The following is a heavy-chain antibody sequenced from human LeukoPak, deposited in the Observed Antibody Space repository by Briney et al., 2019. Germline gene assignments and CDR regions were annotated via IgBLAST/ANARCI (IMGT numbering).Heavy chain of an antibody. J-gene: IGHJ4*02. V-gene: IGHV3-21*01. CDR1: GFTFSSYS. Sequence: GGSLRLSCAASGFTFSSYSMNWVRQAPGKGLEWVSSISSSSSYIYYADSAKGRFTISRDNAKNSLYLQMNSLRAEDTAVYYCARETVAGTYYWGQGTLVTVSS. CDR3: ARETVAGTYY. CDR2: ISSSSSYI. D-gene: IGHD6-19*01.